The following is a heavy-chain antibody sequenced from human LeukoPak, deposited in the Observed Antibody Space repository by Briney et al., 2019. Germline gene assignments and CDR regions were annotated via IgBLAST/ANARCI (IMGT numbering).Heavy chain of an antibody. CDR2: IGVAGEK. CDR1: GFTLSSYD. Sequence: GGSLRLFCAASGFTLSSYDMHWVRQATGKGLEWVSGIGVAGEKYYAGSVKGRFTISRENAKNSLYLQMDSLRAGDTAVYSCARVATNAFDIWGQGTMVIVSS. D-gene: IGHD1-14*01. J-gene: IGHJ3*02. V-gene: IGHV3-13*01. CDR3: ARVATNAFDI.